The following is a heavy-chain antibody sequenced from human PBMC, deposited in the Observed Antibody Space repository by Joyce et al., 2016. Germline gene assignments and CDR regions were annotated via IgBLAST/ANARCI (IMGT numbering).Heavy chain of an antibody. CDR3: ARNSAPRASTYYGLDV. Sequence: EVQLVESGGGLVRPGGSLRLSCAASGFTFSSYSMNWVRQAPGKGLEWVSFISSTRNYIYYADSGKGRFTISRDNAKSSLFLQMDSLRGEDTAVYYCARNSAPRASTYYGLDVWGQGTTVTVSS. CDR2: ISSTRNYI. V-gene: IGHV3-21*01. CDR1: GFTFSSYS. D-gene: IGHD5/OR15-5a*01. J-gene: IGHJ6*02.